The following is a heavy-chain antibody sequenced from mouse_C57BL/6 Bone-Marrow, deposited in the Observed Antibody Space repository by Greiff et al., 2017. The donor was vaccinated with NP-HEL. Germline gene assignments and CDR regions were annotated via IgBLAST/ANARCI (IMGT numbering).Heavy chain of an antibody. V-gene: IGHV5-9*01. CDR2: ISGGGGNT. Sequence: EVHLVESGGGLVKPGGSLKLSCAASGFTFSSYTMSWVRQTPEKRLEWVATISGGGGNTYYPDSVKGRFTISRDNAKNTLYLQMSSLRSEDTALYYCAREGIYYYGSGGFAYWGQGTLVTVSA. CDR3: AREGIYYYGSGGFAY. CDR1: GFTFSSYT. J-gene: IGHJ3*01. D-gene: IGHD1-1*01.